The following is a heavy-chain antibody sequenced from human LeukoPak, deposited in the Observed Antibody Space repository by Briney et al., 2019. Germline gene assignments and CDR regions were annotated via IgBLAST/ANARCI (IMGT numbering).Heavy chain of an antibody. CDR3: AREVDREGFDY. Sequence: ASVKVSCKASGYTFTGYYMHWVRQAPGQGLEWMGRINPNSGGTNYAQKFQGRVTMTRDTSISTAYMELSRLRSDDSAVYYCAREVDREGFDYWGQGTLVTVSS. V-gene: IGHV1-2*06. D-gene: IGHD3-10*01. CDR1: GYTFTGYY. J-gene: IGHJ4*02. CDR2: INPNSGGT.